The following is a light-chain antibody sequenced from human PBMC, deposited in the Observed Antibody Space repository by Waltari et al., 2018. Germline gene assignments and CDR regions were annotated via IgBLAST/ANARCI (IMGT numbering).Light chain of an antibody. Sequence: SALTQPASVSGSLRQSITFPCTGTSSDVGGYNYVAWYQHHPGKAPKLMIHDVSNRPSGVSIRFSGSKSGNTASLTISGLQADDEADYYCISYSSATPGNVVIGGGTKLTVL. J-gene: IGLJ2*01. CDR2: DVS. CDR3: ISYSSATPGNVV. CDR1: SSDVGGYNY. V-gene: IGLV2-14*03.